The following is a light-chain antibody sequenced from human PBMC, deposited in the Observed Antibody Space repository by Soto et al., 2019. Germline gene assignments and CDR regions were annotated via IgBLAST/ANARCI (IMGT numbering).Light chain of an antibody. V-gene: IGKV3-11*01. Sequence: EIVLTQSPATLSLSPGERATLSCRASQTVDSYLAWYQQKPGQAPRLLIHDISERAAGIPARFSGSGSETDFTLTISSLEPEDFAVYYCQQRRSWPRTFGRGTKVEIK. CDR2: DIS. CDR1: QTVDSY. J-gene: IGKJ1*01. CDR3: QQRRSWPRT.